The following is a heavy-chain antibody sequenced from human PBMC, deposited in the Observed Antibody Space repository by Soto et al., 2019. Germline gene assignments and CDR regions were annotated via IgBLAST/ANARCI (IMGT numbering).Heavy chain of an antibody. CDR3: ARRGRRGYYYVGNSYYGMDV. CDR2: IYYSGST. V-gene: IGHV4-39*01. D-gene: IGHD3-22*01. J-gene: IGHJ6*02. Sequence: SETLSLTCTVSGGSISSSSYYWGWIRQPPGKGLEWIGSIYYSGSTYYNPSLKSRVTISVDTSKNQFSLKPSSVTAADTAVYYCARRGRRGYYYVGNSYYGMDVWGQGTTVT. CDR1: GGSISSSSYY.